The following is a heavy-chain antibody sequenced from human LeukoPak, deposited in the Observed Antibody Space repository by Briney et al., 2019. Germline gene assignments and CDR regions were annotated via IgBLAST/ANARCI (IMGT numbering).Heavy chain of an antibody. CDR3: ARRAEQLVYGKGFDY. J-gene: IGHJ4*02. V-gene: IGHV1-2*02. Sequence: EASVKVSCKASGYTFTGYYMHWVRQAPGQGLEWMGWINPNSGGTNYAQKFQGRVTMTRDTSISTAYMELSRLRSDDTAVYYCARRAEQLVYGKGFDYWGQGTLVTVSS. CDR1: GYTFTGYY. CDR2: INPNSGGT. D-gene: IGHD6-6*01.